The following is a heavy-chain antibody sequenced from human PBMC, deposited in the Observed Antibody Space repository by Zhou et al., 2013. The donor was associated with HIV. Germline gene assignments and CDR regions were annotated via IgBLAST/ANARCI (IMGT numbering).Heavy chain of an antibody. J-gene: IGHJ5*02. CDR1: GYTFTGYY. V-gene: IGHV1-2*02. CDR2: INPNSGGT. Sequence: QVQLVQSGAEVKKPGASVKVSCKASGYTFTGYYMHWVRQAPGQGLEWMGWINPNSGGTNYAQKFQGRVTMTRDTSISTAYMELSRLRSDDTAVYYCARGGRSYCTNGVCYQYNWFDPWGQGTLVTVSS. CDR3: ARGGRSYCTNGVCYQYNWFDP. D-gene: IGHD2-8*01.